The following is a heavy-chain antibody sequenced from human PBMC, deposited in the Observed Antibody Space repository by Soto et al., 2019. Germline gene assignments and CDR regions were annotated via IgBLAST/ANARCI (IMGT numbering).Heavy chain of an antibody. J-gene: IGHJ4*02. D-gene: IGHD3-3*01. V-gene: IGHV3-9*01. CDR3: AKGRYDFWSPYYFDS. Sequence: EVQLVESGGRLVQPGRSLRLSCVGTGLNFDDFAMHWVRQAPGKGLEWVSGISWNSRVLAYADSVKGRFTISRDNARNSLYLQMDSLRDEDTALYYCAKGRYDFWSPYYFDSWGQGTLVTVSS. CDR2: ISWNSRVL. CDR1: GLNFDDFA.